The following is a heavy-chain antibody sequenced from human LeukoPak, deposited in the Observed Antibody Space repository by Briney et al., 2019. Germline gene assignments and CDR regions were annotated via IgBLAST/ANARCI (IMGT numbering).Heavy chain of an antibody. Sequence: SETLSLTCAVSGGSISSNNWWSWVRQPPGKGLEWIGEIYNSGSTNYNPSLKSRVTISVDKSKNQFSLRLSSVTAADTAVYYCVRHDYYGSLNWFNPWGQGTLITVSS. CDR1: GGSISSNNW. V-gene: IGHV4-4*02. CDR3: VRHDYYGSLNWFNP. CDR2: IYNSGST. J-gene: IGHJ5*02. D-gene: IGHD3-10*01.